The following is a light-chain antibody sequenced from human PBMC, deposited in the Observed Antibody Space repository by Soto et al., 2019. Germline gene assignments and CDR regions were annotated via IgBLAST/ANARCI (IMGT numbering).Light chain of an antibody. J-gene: IGLJ1*01. CDR1: SSDVGGYNY. CDR3: SSYAGSNNV. Sequence: QSVLTHPPSASGSPGQSFTISCTGTSSDVGGYNYVSWYQQHPGRAPKLMIYEVSKRPSGVPDRFSGSKSGNTASLTVSGLQAEDEADYYCSSYAGSNNVFGTGTKVTVL. V-gene: IGLV2-8*01. CDR2: EVS.